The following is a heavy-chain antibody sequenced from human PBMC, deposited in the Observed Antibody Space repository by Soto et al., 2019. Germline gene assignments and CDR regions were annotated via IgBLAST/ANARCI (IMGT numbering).Heavy chain of an antibody. CDR1: GDSISSGNKY. CDR3: ARVPSPFDYYYAMDV. D-gene: IGHD3-16*01. V-gene: IGHV4-30-4*01. Sequence: SETLSLTCTVSGDSISSGNKYWSWIRQPPGKGLEWIGYIFSSGTTYYNPSLKSRLTMSLDASQNQFSLKLNSLTDADTAVYFCARVPSPFDYYYAMDVWGQGTTVTVSS. J-gene: IGHJ6*02. CDR2: IFSSGTT.